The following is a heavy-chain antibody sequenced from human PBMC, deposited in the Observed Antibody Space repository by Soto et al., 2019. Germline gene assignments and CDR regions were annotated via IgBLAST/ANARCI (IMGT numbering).Heavy chain of an antibody. J-gene: IGHJ4*02. CDR3: ARGRLREGATLL. D-gene: IGHD1-26*01. CDR2: LTTSGSDR. Sequence: GGSLRLSCAASGFSFSSYVMTWVRQAPGKGLEWLSSLTTSGSDRFYADSVKGRFTVSRDNAKNSVYLQMNGLRDEDTAVYYCARGRLREGATLLWGQGTLVTVSS. V-gene: IGHV3-48*02. CDR1: GFSFSSYV.